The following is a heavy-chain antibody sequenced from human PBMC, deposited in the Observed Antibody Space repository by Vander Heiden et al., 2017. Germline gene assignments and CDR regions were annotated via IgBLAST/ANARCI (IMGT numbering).Heavy chain of an antibody. Sequence: QVQLVPSGAEVKKPGASVKVSCEAFGYTFPSHGISWVRQAPGQGLEWMGWISAYKGNTNYAEKLQGRVTMTTDTSTSTAYMELRSLRSDDTAVYYCARDFPYDSSYDMDVWGQGTTVTVSS. CDR2: ISAYKGNT. CDR1: GYTFPSHG. V-gene: IGHV1-18*01. J-gene: IGHJ6*02. D-gene: IGHD3-22*01. CDR3: ARDFPYDSSYDMDV.